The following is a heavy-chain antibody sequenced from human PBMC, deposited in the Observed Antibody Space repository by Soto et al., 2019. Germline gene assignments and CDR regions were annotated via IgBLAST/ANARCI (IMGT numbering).Heavy chain of an antibody. J-gene: IGHJ5*02. CDR1: GGSVSSGGCY. D-gene: IGHD3-3*01. Sequence: SETQSLTWPVSGGSVSSGGCYWSWIRQPPGKGLEWIGYIYHSGSANYNPSLKSRVTISVDTSKNQFSLKLSSVTAADTAVYYCARGWDTYYDFWSGYNWFDPWGQGTPVTVSS. CDR2: IYHSGSA. CDR3: ARGWDTYYDFWSGYNWFDP. V-gene: IGHV4-61*08.